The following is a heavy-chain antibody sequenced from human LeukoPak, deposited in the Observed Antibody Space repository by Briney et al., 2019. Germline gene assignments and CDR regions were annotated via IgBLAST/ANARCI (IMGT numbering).Heavy chain of an antibody. Sequence: GGSLRLSCAASGFTFSSYEMNWVRRAPGKGLEWVSYISSSGSTIYYADSVKGRFTISRDNAKNSLYLQMNSLRAEDTAVYYCASNYDSSGYYSGYWGQGTLVTVSS. J-gene: IGHJ4*02. CDR1: GFTFSSYE. V-gene: IGHV3-48*03. CDR3: ASNYDSSGYYSGY. CDR2: ISSSGSTI. D-gene: IGHD3-22*01.